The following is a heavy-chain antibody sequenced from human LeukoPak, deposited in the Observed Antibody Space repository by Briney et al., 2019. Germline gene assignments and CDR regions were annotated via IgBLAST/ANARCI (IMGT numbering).Heavy chain of an antibody. D-gene: IGHD4-17*01. J-gene: IGHJ4*02. CDR2: ISSSSSTI. Sequence: GGSLRLSCAASGFTFSSYSMNWVRQAPGKGLEWVSYISSSSSTIYYADSVKGRFTISRDNAKNSLYLQMNSLRAEDTAVYYCARESTEYYFDYWGQGTLVTVSS. V-gene: IGHV3-48*01. CDR3: ARESTEYYFDY. CDR1: GFTFSSYS.